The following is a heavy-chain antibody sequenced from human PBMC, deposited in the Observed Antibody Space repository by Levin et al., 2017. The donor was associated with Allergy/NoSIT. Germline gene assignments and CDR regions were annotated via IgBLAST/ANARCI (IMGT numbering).Heavy chain of an antibody. CDR1: GFTFSTYA. Sequence: GGSLRLSCAASGFTFSTYAMSWVRQAPGKGLEWVSVISGSAGSTYYADSVKGRFTISRDNSKNTLYLQMNSLRAEDTAIYYCAKRAGWVDYFDYWGQGTLVTVSS. V-gene: IGHV3-23*01. CDR2: ISGSAGST. D-gene: IGHD5-24*01. J-gene: IGHJ4*02. CDR3: AKRAGWVDYFDY.